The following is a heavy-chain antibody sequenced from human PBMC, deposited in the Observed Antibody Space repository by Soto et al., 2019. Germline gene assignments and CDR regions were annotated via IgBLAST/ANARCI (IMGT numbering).Heavy chain of an antibody. V-gene: IGHV3-21*01. J-gene: IGHJ3*02. Sequence: GGSLRLSCAASGFTFSSYSMNWVRQAPGKWLEWVSSISSSRSYIYYADSMKGRFTISRDNSKNTLYLQMNSLRAEDTAVYYSAKDGACITMAWWDAFDIWRQGTMVTVSS. CDR3: AKDGACITMAWWDAFDI. CDR1: GFTFSSYS. CDR2: ISSSRSYI. D-gene: IGHD3-10*01.